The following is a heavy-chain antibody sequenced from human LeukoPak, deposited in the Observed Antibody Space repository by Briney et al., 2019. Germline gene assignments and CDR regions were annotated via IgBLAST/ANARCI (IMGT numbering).Heavy chain of an antibody. D-gene: IGHD3-10*01. J-gene: IGHJ3*02. CDR3: ARVMVRGVRGSAFDI. CDR2: ISSSGSTI. Sequence: GGSLRLSCAASGFTFSDYYMSWIRQAPGKGLEWVSYISSSGSTIYYADSVKGRFTISRDNAKNSLYLQMNSLRAEDTAVYYCARVMVRGVRGSAFDIWGQGTMVTVSS. V-gene: IGHV3-11*04. CDR1: GFTFSDYY.